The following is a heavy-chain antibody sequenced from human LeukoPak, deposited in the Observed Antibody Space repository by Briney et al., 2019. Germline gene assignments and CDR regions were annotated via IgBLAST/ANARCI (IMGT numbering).Heavy chain of an antibody. D-gene: IGHD5-24*01. CDR1: GFTFSSYA. CDR2: ISGSGGST. Sequence: GGSLRLSCAASGFTFSSYAMSWVRQAPGKGLEWLSAISGSGGSTYYADSVKGRFTISRDNSKSTLFLQMNSLRAEDTAVYYCAKDPRVGSRVATPCHWGQGTLVTVSS. J-gene: IGHJ4*02. V-gene: IGHV3-23*01. CDR3: AKDPRVGSRVATPCH.